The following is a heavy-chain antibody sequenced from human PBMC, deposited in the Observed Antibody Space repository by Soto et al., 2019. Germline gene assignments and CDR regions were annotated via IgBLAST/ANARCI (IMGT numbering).Heavy chain of an antibody. D-gene: IGHD6-6*01. CDR2: ILSNSASI. V-gene: IGHV3-21*01. CDR3: AIDSVEQLVRRGFYCFYVDV. J-gene: IGHJ6*03. Sequence: GGSLRLSCAASGVTFSSFSFNWVRQAPGKGLEWVAFILSNSASIYYADSVKGRFTISRDNAKNSLYLQMNSLKDEDTAVYYCAIDSVEQLVRRGFYCFYVDVWGKGTPVTVSS. CDR1: GVTFSSFS.